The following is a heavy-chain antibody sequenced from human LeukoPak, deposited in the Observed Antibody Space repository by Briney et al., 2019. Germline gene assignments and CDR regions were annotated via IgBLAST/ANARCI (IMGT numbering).Heavy chain of an antibody. CDR2: IYTSGST. Sequence: ASETLSLTCTVSGGSISSSSYYWSWIRQPAGKGLEWIGRIYTSGSTNYNPSLKSRVTISVDTSKNQFSLKLSSVTAADTAVYYCARFALGTLVYWGQGTLVTVSS. J-gene: IGHJ4*02. CDR1: GGSISSSSYY. CDR3: ARFALGTLVY. D-gene: IGHD3-10*01. V-gene: IGHV4-61*02.